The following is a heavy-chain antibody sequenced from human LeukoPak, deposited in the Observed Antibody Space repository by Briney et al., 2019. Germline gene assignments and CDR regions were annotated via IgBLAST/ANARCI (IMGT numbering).Heavy chain of an antibody. CDR3: ARAVKYYYDSSGYPKWFDP. V-gene: IGHV4-59*01. CDR2: IYYSGST. D-gene: IGHD3-22*01. Sequence: PSETLSLTCTVSGGSISSYYWSWIRQPPGKGLEWIGYIYYSGSTNYNPSLTSRVTISVDTSKNQFSLKLSSVTAADTAVYYCARAVKYYYDSSGYPKWFDPWGQGTLVTVSS. CDR1: GGSISSYY. J-gene: IGHJ5*02.